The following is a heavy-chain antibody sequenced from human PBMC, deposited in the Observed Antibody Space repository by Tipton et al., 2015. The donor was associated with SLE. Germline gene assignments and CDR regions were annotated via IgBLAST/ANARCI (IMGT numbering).Heavy chain of an antibody. J-gene: IGHJ6*02. CDR1: GDSISGYY. CDR3: ARVAAAGMDYYYGMDV. CDR2: INHSGST. D-gene: IGHD6-13*01. V-gene: IGHV4-34*01. Sequence: TLSLTCAVSGDSISGYYWSWIRQPPGKGLEWIGEINHSGSTNYNPSLKSRVTISVDTSKNQFSLKLSSVTAADTAVYYCARVAAAGMDYYYGMDVWGQGTTVTVSS.